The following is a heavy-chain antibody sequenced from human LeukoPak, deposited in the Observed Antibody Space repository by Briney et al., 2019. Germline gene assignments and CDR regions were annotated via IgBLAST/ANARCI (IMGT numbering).Heavy chain of an antibody. D-gene: IGHD5-24*01. CDR1: GYSFTSYW. CDR3: ARGRRDGYNMGIYYYHGMDV. Sequence: AGESLKISCKGSGYSFTSYWIGWVRQMPGKGLEWMGIIYPGDSDTRYSPSFQGQVTISADKSISTAYLQWSTLKASDTAMYYCARGRRDGYNMGIYYYHGMDVWGLGTTVTVSS. V-gene: IGHV5-51*01. J-gene: IGHJ6*02. CDR2: IYPGDSDT.